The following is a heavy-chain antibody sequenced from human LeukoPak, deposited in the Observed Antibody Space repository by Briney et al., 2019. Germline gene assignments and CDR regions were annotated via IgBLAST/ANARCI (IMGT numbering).Heavy chain of an antibody. CDR2: IKSKTDGGTT. CDR3: TTDRRTDWRWDYFDY. V-gene: IGHV3-15*01. J-gene: IGHJ4*02. Sequence: GGSLRLSCAASGFTFRTYTLNWVRQAPGKGLEWVGRIKSKTDGGTTDYAAPVKGRFTISRDDSKNTLYLQMNSLKTEDTAVYYCTTDRRTDWRWDYFDYWGQGTLVTVSS. CDR1: GFTFRTYT. D-gene: IGHD2-21*01.